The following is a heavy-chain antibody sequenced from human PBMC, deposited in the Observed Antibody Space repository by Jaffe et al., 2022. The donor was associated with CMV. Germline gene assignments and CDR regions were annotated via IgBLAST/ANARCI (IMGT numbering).Heavy chain of an antibody. J-gene: IGHJ4*02. Sequence: QVQLVESGGGVVQPGRSLRLSCAASGFIFSSYGMHWVRQASGKGLEWVAVIWYDGSNKYYADSVKGRFTISRDNSKNTLYLQMNSLRAEDTAVYYCARVQGYSSSWGYFDYWGQGTLVTVSS. D-gene: IGHD6-13*01. CDR3: ARVQGYSSSWGYFDY. CDR1: GFIFSSYG. V-gene: IGHV3-33*08. CDR2: IWYDGSNK.